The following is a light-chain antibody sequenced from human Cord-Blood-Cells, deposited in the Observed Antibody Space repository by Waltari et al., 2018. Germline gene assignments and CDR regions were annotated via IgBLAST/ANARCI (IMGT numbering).Light chain of an antibody. Sequence: EIVLTQPPGTLSLSPGERATLSCRASQSVSSSYLAWYQQKPGQAPRLLIYGASSRATGIPDRFSGSGSGTDCTLTISRLEPEDFAVYYCQQYGSSPATFGQGTKVEIK. CDR1: QSVSSSY. CDR3: QQYGSSPAT. V-gene: IGKV3-20*01. CDR2: GAS. J-gene: IGKJ1*01.